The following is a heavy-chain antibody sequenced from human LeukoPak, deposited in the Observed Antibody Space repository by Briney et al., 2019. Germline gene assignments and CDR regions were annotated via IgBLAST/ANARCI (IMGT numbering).Heavy chain of an antibody. J-gene: IGHJ5*02. D-gene: IGHD2-2*01. V-gene: IGHV3-23*01. Sequence: GGSLRLSCAASGFTFSNFAMSWVRQAPGKGLEWVSGISGSGGSTYYVDSAKGRFTISRDNSENTLYLQMNSLRAEDTAVYYCAKLPHIVVIPAPTGNWFDPWGQGTLVTVSS. CDR3: AKLPHIVVIPAPTGNWFDP. CDR2: ISGSGGST. CDR1: GFTFSNFA.